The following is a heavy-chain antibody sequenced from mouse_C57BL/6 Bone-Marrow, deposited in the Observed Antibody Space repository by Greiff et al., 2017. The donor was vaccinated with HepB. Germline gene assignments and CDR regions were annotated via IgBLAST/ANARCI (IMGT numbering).Heavy chain of an antibody. V-gene: IGHV5-4*01. CDR2: ISDGGSYT. D-gene: IGHD1-1*01. CDR1: GFTFSSYA. J-gene: IGHJ4*01. CDR3: ARAYGSSFYAMDY. Sequence: EVHLVESGGGLVKPGGSLKLSCAASGFTFSSYAMSWVRQTPEKRLEWVATISDGGSYTYYPDNVKGRFTISRDNAKNNLYLQMSHLKSEDTAMYYCARAYGSSFYAMDYWGQGTSVTVSS.